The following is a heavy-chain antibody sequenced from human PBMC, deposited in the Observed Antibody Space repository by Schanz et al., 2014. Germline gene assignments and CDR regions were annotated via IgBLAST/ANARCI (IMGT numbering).Heavy chain of an antibody. V-gene: IGHV1-8*01. CDR1: GYTFTSYD. CDR2: MNPNSSNT. CDR3: ARGFLGSSSVHYYYGMDV. Sequence: QVQLVQSGAEVKKPGASVKVSCKASGYTFTSYDINWVRQATGQGLEWMGWMNPNSSNTGYTQKFQGRVTMTRNTSITTAYMELSSLRSEDTAVYYCARGFLGSSSVHYYYGMDVWGQGTTVTVSS. J-gene: IGHJ6*02. D-gene: IGHD6-6*01.